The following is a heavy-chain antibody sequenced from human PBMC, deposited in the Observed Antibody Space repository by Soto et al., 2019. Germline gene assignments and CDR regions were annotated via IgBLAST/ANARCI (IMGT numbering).Heavy chain of an antibody. V-gene: IGHV5-51*01. CDR2: IYPGDSDT. CDR3: ARQGSNGAYYYYGMDV. Sequence: GESLKISCQGSGYRFSSYWIAWVRQMPGKGLEWMGIIYPGDSDTIYSPSFQGQVTFSVDKSTSTAYLQVSSLKASDTAMYYCARQGSNGAYYYYGMDVWGQGTTVTVSS. J-gene: IGHJ6*02. CDR1: GYRFSSYW. D-gene: IGHD2-8*01.